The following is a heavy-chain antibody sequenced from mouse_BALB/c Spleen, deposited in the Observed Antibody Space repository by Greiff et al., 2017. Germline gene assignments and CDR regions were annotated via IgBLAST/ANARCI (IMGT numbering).Heavy chain of an antibody. D-gene: IGHD1-1*01. V-gene: IGHV14-3*02. CDR3: ARSLYYYGSSYNYAMDY. CDR1: GFNIKDTY. CDR2: IDPANGNT. Sequence: VQLQQSGAELVKPGASVKLSCTASGFNIKDTYMHWVKQRPEQGLEWIGRIDPANGNTKYDPKFQGKATITADTSSNTAYLQLSSLTSEDTAVYYCARSLYYYGSSYNYAMDYWGQGTSVTVSS. J-gene: IGHJ4*01.